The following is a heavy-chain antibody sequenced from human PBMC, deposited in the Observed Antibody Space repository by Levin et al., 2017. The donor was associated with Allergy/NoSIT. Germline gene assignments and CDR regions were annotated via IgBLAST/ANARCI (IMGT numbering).Heavy chain of an antibody. Sequence: GGSLRLSCAASGFTFSSYWMHWVRQAPGKGLVWVSRINTDGSSTSYADSVKGRFSISRDNAKNTLYLQMNSLRAEDTAVYYCARETDSSGYYVDYWGQGTLVTVPS. D-gene: IGHD3-22*01. CDR3: ARETDSSGYYVDY. V-gene: IGHV3-74*01. CDR1: GFTFSSYW. J-gene: IGHJ4*02. CDR2: INTDGSST.